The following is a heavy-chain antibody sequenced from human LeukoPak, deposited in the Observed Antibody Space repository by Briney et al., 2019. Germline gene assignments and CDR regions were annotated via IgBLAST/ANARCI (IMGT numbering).Heavy chain of an antibody. Sequence: GRSLRSSCAASGFTFSSYAMHWVRQAPGKGLEWVAVISYDGSNKYYADSVKGRFTISRDNAKNSLYLQMNSLRAEDTALYYCARDGARGIVVVITHFDYWGQGTLVTVSS. CDR3: ARDGARGIVVVITHFDY. J-gene: IGHJ4*02. CDR1: GFTFSSYA. CDR2: ISYDGSNK. D-gene: IGHD3-22*01. V-gene: IGHV3-30*04.